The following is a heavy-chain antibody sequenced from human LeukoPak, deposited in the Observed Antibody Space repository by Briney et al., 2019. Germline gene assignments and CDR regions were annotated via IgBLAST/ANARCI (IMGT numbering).Heavy chain of an antibody. Sequence: ESGPTLVNPTETLTLTCTVSGFSLSNARMGVSWIRQPPGKALEWLAHIFSNDEKSYSTSLKSRLTISKDTSKSQVVLTTTNMDPVDTATYYCARIQVYCSSTSCYMGGWDYWGQGTLVTVSS. CDR2: IFSNDEK. J-gene: IGHJ4*02. D-gene: IGHD2-2*02. CDR1: GFSLSNARMG. V-gene: IGHV2-26*01. CDR3: ARIQVYCSSTSCYMGGWDY.